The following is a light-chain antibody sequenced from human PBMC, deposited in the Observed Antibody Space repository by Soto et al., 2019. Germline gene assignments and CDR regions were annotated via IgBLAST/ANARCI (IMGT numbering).Light chain of an antibody. CDR1: QSVHNY. V-gene: IGKV3-11*01. Sequence: EVVLTQSPATLSLSPGDRAALSCKASQSVHNYLAWYQQKPGQAPRLLIYGASNRAAGIPARFSGSRSGTDFTLTINSLEPEDFAVYYGQQRSNWPPITVGLGTRLEIK. J-gene: IGKJ5*01. CDR2: GAS. CDR3: QQRSNWPPIT.